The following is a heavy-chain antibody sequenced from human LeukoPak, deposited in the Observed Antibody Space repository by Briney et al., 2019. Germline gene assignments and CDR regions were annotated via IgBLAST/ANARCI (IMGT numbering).Heavy chain of an antibody. CDR3: AKEQSDGYCSSTSCYTPFDY. V-gene: IGHV3-23*01. CDR1: RFTFSSYA. J-gene: IGHJ4*02. D-gene: IGHD2-2*02. CDR2: ISGSGGSK. Sequence: GGSLRLSCAASRFTFSSYAMSWVRQAPGKGLEWVSAISGSGGSKYYADSVKGRFTISRDNSKNTLYLQMNSLRAEDTAVYYCAKEQSDGYCSSTSCYTPFDYWGQGTLVSVSS.